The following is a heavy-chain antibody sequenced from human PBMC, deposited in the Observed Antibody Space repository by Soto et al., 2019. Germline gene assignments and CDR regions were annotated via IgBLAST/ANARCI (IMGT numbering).Heavy chain of an antibody. CDR2: MNPNSGNT. CDR1: GYTFTSYD. CDR3: ARDRGRPDLRDTHYYDSSDLDYGMDV. V-gene: IGHV1-8*01. D-gene: IGHD3-22*01. J-gene: IGHJ6*02. Sequence: GASVKVSCKASGYTFTSYDINWVRQATGQGLEWMGWMNPNSGNTGYAQKFQGRFTISRDNAKNSLLLQLNSLRAEDTAVYYCARDRGRPDLRDTHYYDSSDLDYGMDVWGQGTTVTVSS.